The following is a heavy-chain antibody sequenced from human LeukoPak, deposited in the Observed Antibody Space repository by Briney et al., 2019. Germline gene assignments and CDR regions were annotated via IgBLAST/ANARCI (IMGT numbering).Heavy chain of an antibody. D-gene: IGHD5-24*01. V-gene: IGHV4-59*01. J-gene: IGHJ3*02. CDR3: AREVGLQGIHAFDI. Sequence: PSETLSLTCTVSGGSISSYYWSWIRQPPGKGLEWIGYIYYSGSTNYNPSLKSRVTISVDTSKNQFSLKLSSVTAADTAVYYCAREVGLQGIHAFDIWGQGTMVTVSS. CDR2: IYYSGST. CDR1: GGSISSYY.